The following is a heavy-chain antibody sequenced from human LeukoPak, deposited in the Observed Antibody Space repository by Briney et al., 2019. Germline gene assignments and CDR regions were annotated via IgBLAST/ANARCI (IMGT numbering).Heavy chain of an antibody. CDR2: IYSGGST. CDR1: GFTFDDYG. CDR3: VRGEYNWNDLHL. D-gene: IGHD1-20*01. V-gene: IGHV3-66*01. J-gene: IGHJ5*02. Sequence: GGSLRLSCAASGFTFDDYGMSWVRQAPGKGLEWVSVIYSGGSTYYADSVKGRFTISRDNSKNTLFLQMNSLRAEDTAVYYCVRGEYNWNDLHLWGQGTLVTVSS.